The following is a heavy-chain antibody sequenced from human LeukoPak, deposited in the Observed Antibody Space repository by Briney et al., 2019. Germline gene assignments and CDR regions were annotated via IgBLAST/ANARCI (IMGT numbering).Heavy chain of an antibody. Sequence: GRSLRLSCAATGFIVSSIYLSWLRQAPGKGLEWVSLMCRGVSTYFADSVKGRFTIPRDNSKTTVYLQMNSLRAEDTAVYYCARGHYGSGIHQGAFDIWGQGTIVTVSS. D-gene: IGHD3-10*01. CDR1: GFIVSSIY. CDR3: ARGHYGSGIHQGAFDI. CDR2: MCRGVST. J-gene: IGHJ3*02. V-gene: IGHV3-53*01.